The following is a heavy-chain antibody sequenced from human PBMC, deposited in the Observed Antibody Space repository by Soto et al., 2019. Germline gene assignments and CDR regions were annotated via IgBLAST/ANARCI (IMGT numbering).Heavy chain of an antibody. CDR3: TTARGTYGAEYFQH. Sequence: GGSLRLSCAASGFTFTNAWMSWVLQAPGQWLEWVGRIKSKTDGWTTDYAAPVKGRFTISRDDSKNTLYLQMNSLKTEDTAVYYCTTARGTYGAEYFQHWGQGTLVTVSS. V-gene: IGHV3-15*01. J-gene: IGHJ1*01. CDR1: GFTFTNAW. CDR2: IKSKTDGWTT. D-gene: IGHD4-17*01.